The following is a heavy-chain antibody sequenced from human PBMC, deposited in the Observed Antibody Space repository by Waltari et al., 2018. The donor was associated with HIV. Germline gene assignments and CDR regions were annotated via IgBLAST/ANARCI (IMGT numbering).Heavy chain of an antibody. CDR3: TTEGLYCSGGTCYSRFDP. Sequence: QVPLVQSGAEVKKPGASVKVSCKVSGNTLSELSIHWVRQAPGKGLEWMGGFDPEQGKTIYAQNFQGRVTMTEDAATDTAYMELSSLRSEDTAVYYCTTEGLYCSGGTCYSRFDPWGQGTLVTVSS. CDR1: GNTLSELS. CDR2: FDPEQGKT. J-gene: IGHJ5*02. D-gene: IGHD2-15*01. V-gene: IGHV1-24*01.